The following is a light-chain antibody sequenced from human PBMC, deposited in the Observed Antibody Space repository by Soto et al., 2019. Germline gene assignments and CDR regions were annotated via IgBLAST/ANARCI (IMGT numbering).Light chain of an antibody. V-gene: IGKV1-33*01. CDR1: QEISIY. Sequence: DIQMSQSPSSLSASVGDRVTITCLARQEISIYLTWYQQILGKAPTLLIYDTSTLGAGVPARFSGSGSGTVFTLTINSRQPDDLATYYCQQYDSLAWTFGQGTGV. CDR3: QQYDSLAWT. CDR2: DTS. J-gene: IGKJ1*01.